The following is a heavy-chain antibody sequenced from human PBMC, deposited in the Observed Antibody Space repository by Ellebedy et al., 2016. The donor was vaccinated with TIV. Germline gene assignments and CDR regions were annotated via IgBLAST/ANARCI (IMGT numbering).Heavy chain of an antibody. CDR3: AKGRSAAVDY. D-gene: IGHD6-13*01. CDR2: ISYDGSET. CDR1: GFTFSNFA. Sequence: GESLKISCAASGFTFSNFAMHWVRQPPGKGLEFVATISYDGSETYYADSVRGRFTISRDNSKNTLYLQINTLRGEDTAMFYCAKGRSAAVDYWGQGTLVTVSS. V-gene: IGHV3-30*17. J-gene: IGHJ4*02.